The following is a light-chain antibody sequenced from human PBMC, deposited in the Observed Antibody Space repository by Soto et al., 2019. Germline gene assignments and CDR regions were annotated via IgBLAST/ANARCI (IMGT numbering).Light chain of an antibody. CDR2: EAS. J-gene: IGKJ1*01. Sequence: DIQVTQSPSSLSASVGDRVTITCRASQNIRTYLSWYHQKPGKAPKLLIFEASDLRTGVPSRFSGSGSGTDFTLTITSLQPEDFATYYCQQSFYAPPTFGQGTKVEIK. V-gene: IGKV1-39*01. CDR3: QQSFYAPPT. CDR1: QNIRTY.